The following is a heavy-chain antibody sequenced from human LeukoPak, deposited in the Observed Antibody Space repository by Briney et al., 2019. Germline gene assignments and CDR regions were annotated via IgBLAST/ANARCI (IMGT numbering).Heavy chain of an antibody. Sequence: ASVKVSCKASGYTFTSYGISWVRQAPGQGLEWMGWISAYNGNTNYAQKLQGRVTMTTDTSTSTAYMELRSLRSDDTAVYYCARDSKEYRSSTSCYGYNWFDPWGQGTLVTVSS. J-gene: IGHJ5*02. D-gene: IGHD2-2*01. CDR3: ARDSKEYRSSTSCYGYNWFDP. CDR2: ISAYNGNT. CDR1: GYTFTSYG. V-gene: IGHV1-18*04.